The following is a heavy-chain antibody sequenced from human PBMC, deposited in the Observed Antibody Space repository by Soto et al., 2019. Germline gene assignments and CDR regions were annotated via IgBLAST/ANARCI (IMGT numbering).Heavy chain of an antibody. V-gene: IGHV3-30-3*01. J-gene: IGHJ4*02. CDR2: MSPSGAEK. CDR1: GFRFSSNV. CDR3: ALGNIPAAPDYFDH. D-gene: IGHD2-2*01. Sequence: QVQLVESGGDVVQPGTSLRLSCAASGFRFSSNVLHWVRQAPGKGLEWVAVMSPSGAEKYYTDSVKGRFTISRDNSKNTLYLEMNSLTTEDTAVYYCALGNIPAAPDYFDHWGQGTLVTVSS.